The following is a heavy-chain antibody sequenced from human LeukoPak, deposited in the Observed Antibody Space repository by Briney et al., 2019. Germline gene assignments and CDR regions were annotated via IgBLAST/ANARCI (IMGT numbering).Heavy chain of an antibody. V-gene: IGHV3-30*18. CDR2: ISYDGSNK. CDR1: GFTFSSYG. CDR3: AKSRSPEYSSSSDF. D-gene: IGHD6-6*01. J-gene: IGHJ4*02. Sequence: PGGSLRLSCAASGFTFSSYGMHWVRQAPGKGLEWVAVISYDGSNKYYADSVKGRFTISRDNSKNTLNLQMNRLRAEDSAVYYCAKSRSPEYSSSSDFWGQGTLVTVSS.